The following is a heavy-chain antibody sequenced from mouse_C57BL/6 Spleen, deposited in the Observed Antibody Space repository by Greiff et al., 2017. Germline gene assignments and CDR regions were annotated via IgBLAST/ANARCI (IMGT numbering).Heavy chain of an antibody. CDR1: GFTFSSYA. Sequence: EVQVVESGGGLVKPGGSLKLSCAASGFTFSSYAMSWVRQTPEKRLEWVATISDGGSYTYYPDNVKGRFTISRDNAKNNLKSEDTAMYYCARDRAAQATFDYWGQGTTLTVSS. D-gene: IGHD3-2*02. CDR3: ARDRAAQATFDY. V-gene: IGHV5-4*01. CDR2: ISDGGSYT. J-gene: IGHJ2*01.